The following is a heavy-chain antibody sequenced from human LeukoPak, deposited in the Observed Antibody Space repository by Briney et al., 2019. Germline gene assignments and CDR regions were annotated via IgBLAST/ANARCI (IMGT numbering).Heavy chain of an antibody. J-gene: IGHJ4*02. V-gene: IGHV3-66*04. Sequence: GGSLTLSCEGSGFSVSTNYMNWVRQAPGKGLEWVSILYSGGSTYYADSVKGRFTVSRDNSKNTLYLHMNSLRAEDTAFYFCARHSNKYDYDNSGHYRSFDYWGQGTLVSVSS. CDR3: ARHSNKYDYDNSGHYRSFDY. D-gene: IGHD3-22*01. CDR1: GFSVSTNY. CDR2: LYSGGST.